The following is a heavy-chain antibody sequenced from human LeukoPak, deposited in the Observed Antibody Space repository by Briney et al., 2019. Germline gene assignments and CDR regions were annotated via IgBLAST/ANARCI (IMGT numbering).Heavy chain of an antibody. CDR1: GGSFSGYY. CDR2: INHSGST. D-gene: IGHD3-22*01. Sequence: KPSETLSLTCAVCGGSFSGYYWSWIRQPPGKGLEWIGEINHSGSTNYNPSLKSRVTISVDTSKNQFSLKLSSVTAADTAVYYCARADMIVVVTYDYWGQGTLVTVSS. CDR3: ARADMIVVVTYDY. V-gene: IGHV4-34*01. J-gene: IGHJ4*02.